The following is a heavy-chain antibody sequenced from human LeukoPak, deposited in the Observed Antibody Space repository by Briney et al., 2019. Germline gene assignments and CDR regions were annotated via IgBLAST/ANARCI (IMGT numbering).Heavy chain of an antibody. CDR2: INHSGST. D-gene: IGHD6-19*01. CDR3: ARRRWYSSAVDYYYYMDV. J-gene: IGHJ6*03. CDR1: GGSFSGYY. V-gene: IGHV4-34*01. Sequence: PSETLSLTCAVYGGSFSGYYWSWIRQPPGKGLEWIGEINHSGSTNYNPSLKSRVTISVDTSKDQFSLKLSSVTAADTAVYYCARRRWYSSAVDYYYYMDVWGKGTTVTVSS.